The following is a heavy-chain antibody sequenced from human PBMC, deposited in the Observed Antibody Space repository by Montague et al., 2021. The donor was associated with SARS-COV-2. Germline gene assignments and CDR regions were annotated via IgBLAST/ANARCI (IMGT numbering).Heavy chain of an antibody. CDR3: ARGHQGVAMIVVVMIGAEYYFDY. J-gene: IGHJ4*02. D-gene: IGHD3-22*01. CDR1: GGSFNDYY. Sequence: SETVSLTSAVYGGSFNDYYWSWIRQPPGKGLEWIGEINHGGITNXSPSLKSRVTISADTSKNQFSLKLKSVTAADTANYYCARGHQGVAMIVVVMIGAEYYFDYWGQGSLVTVSS. CDR2: INHGGIT. V-gene: IGHV4-34*01.